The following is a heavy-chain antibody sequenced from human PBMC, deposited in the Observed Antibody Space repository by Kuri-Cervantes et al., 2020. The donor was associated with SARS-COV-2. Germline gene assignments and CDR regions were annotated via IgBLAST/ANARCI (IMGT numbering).Heavy chain of an antibody. V-gene: IGHV3-43*02. CDR1: GFTFDDYA. D-gene: IGHD5-24*01. CDR3: ASCLDGYNYDFDI. CDR2: ISVDGGST. Sequence: GGSLRLSGAASGFTFDDYAMHGVRQAPGKGLEWVSLISVDGGSTYYADSVKGRFTISRANSKNSLYLQMKSLRTEDTALYYFASCLDGYNYDFDIWGQGTMVTVSS. J-gene: IGHJ3*02.